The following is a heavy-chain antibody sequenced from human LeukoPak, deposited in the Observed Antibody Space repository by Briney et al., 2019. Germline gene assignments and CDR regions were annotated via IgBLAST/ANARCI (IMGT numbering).Heavy chain of an antibody. CDR3: ARAEIVVVPVAMGLEGVVGYYYYYGMDV. Sequence: SVKVSCKASGGTFSSYAISWVRQAPGQGLEWMGGIIPIFGTANYAQKFQGRVTITADKSTSTAYMELSSLRSEDTAVYYCARAEIVVVPVAMGLEGVVGYYYYYGMDVWGKGTTVTVSS. J-gene: IGHJ6*04. V-gene: IGHV1-69*06. CDR1: GGTFSSYA. CDR2: IIPIFGTA. D-gene: IGHD2-2*01.